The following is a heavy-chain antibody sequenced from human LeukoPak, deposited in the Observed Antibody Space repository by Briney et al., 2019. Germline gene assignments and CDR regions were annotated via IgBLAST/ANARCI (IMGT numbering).Heavy chain of an antibody. J-gene: IGHJ4*02. V-gene: IGHV1-2*02. D-gene: IGHD4-17*01. CDR2: INPNSGGT. Sequence: GASVKVSCKASGYTFTDYYMHWVRQAPGQGLEWIGCINPNSGGTRYAQKFQGRVTMTRDTSISTAYMELSRLRSDDTTVYYCTYLTTVTTGFDYWGQGTLVTASS. CDR1: GYTFTDYY. CDR3: TYLTTVTTGFDY.